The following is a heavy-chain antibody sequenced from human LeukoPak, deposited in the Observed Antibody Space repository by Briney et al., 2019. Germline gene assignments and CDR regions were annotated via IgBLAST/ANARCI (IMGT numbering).Heavy chain of an antibody. Sequence: SETLSLTCTVSGGSISYSSYYWGWIRQPPGKGLEWIGSIHYSGSTYYNPSLKSRVTISVDTSKNQFSLKLSSVTAADTAVYYCARLRGGQGSGYSRGGWFDPWGQGTLVTVSS. CDR1: GGSISYSSYY. CDR2: IHYSGST. V-gene: IGHV4-39*01. CDR3: ARLRGGQGSGYSRGGWFDP. J-gene: IGHJ5*02. D-gene: IGHD3-22*01.